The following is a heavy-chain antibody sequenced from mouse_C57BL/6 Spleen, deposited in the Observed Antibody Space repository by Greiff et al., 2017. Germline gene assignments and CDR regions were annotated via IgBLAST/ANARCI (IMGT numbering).Heavy chain of an antibody. J-gene: IGHJ4*01. Sequence: VQLQQSGPELVKPGASVKISCKASGYAFSSSWMNWVKQRPGKGLEWIGRIYPGDGDTNYNGKFKGKATLTADKSSSTAYMQLSSLTSEDSAVYFCARGRDGGAMDYWGQGTSVTVSS. V-gene: IGHV1-82*01. CDR3: ARGRDGGAMDY. CDR1: GYAFSSSW. CDR2: IYPGDGDT. D-gene: IGHD3-3*01.